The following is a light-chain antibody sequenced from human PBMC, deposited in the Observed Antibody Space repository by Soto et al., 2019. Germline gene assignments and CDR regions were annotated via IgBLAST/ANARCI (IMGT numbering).Light chain of an antibody. V-gene: IGKV1-33*01. J-gene: IGKJ3*01. CDR1: DDISNY. CDR3: QQYAKLPLT. Sequence: DIQMTQSPSSLSASVGDRVTITCQASDDISNYLNWYQQKPGKAPKVLIYDASHLESGVPSRFRGGGSGTEFTFTISSLQAEDIATYFCQQYAKLPLTFGPGTKVDIK. CDR2: DAS.